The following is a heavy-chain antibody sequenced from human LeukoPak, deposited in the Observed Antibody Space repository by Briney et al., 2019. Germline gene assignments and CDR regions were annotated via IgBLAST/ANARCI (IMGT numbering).Heavy chain of an antibody. CDR1: GDTFSNYP. CDR3: ARSLNFASPMTFDY. Sequence: SVKVSCKASGDTFSNYPINWVRQAPGQGLEWLGRIIPFLSLTNYAQNFQDRVTITADKSTSTAYMELSNLRSEDTAVYYCARSLNFASPMTFDYWGQGTLVTVSS. CDR2: IIPFLSLT. J-gene: IGHJ4*02. D-gene: IGHD3-16*01. V-gene: IGHV1-69*02.